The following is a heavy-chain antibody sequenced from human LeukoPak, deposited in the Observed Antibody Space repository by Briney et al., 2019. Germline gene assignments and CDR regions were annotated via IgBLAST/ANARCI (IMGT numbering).Heavy chain of an antibody. CDR1: GFTISIYC. Sequence: GGSLRLSCAASGFTISIYCMHWVRQAPGKGLEWVAVIWYDGNKKYYAESVKGRFTISRDNSKNTLYLQMNSLRDEDTAVYYCAGGAGDYYYRMVYWGQGTLVTVSS. V-gene: IGHV3-33*01. J-gene: IGHJ4*02. D-gene: IGHD3-10*01. CDR3: AGGAGDYYYRMVY. CDR2: IWYDGNKK.